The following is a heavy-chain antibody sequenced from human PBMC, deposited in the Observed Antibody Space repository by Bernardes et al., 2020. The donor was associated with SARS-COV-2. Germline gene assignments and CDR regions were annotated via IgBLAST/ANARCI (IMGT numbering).Heavy chain of an antibody. CDR1: GGSITYSY. CDR2: IYYSGET. V-gene: IGHV4-59*08. CDR3: ARKLADAQGGGLDV. Sequence: SETLPLTCTVSGGSITYSYWTWIRQSPGPGLAWIGYIYYSGETNYNPSLKNRLTISRDTSTNQFSLNLKSVTAADTAVYYCARKLADAQGGGLDVWGQGTTVTVSS. J-gene: IGHJ6*02. D-gene: IGHD3-16*01.